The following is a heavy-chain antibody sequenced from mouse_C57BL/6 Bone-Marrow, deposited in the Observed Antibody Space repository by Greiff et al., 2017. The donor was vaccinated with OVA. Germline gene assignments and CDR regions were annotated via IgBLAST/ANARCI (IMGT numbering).Heavy chain of an antibody. V-gene: IGHV1-15*01. Sequence: QVQLQQSGAELVRPGASVTLSCKASGYTFTDYEMHWVKQTPVHGLEWIGAIDPETGGTAYYQKFKGKAILTADKSSSTAYMELRSLTSEDSAVYYCTRHGYDAWFAYWGQGTLVTVSA. D-gene: IGHD2-2*01. CDR1: GYTFTDYE. J-gene: IGHJ3*01. CDR2: IDPETGGT. CDR3: TRHGYDAWFAY.